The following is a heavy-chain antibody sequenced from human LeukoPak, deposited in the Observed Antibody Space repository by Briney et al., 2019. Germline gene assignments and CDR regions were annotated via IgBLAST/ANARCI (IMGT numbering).Heavy chain of an antibody. CDR3: ARDRVRQDLAVPKGITMVRGAMPYYYYGMDV. D-gene: IGHD3-10*01. CDR1: GGTFSSYA. J-gene: IGHJ6*02. Sequence: SVKVSCKASGGTFSSYAISWVRQAPGQGLEWMGRIIPILGIANYAQKFQGRVTITADKSTSTAYMELSSLRSEDTAVYYCARDRVRQDLAVPKGITMVRGAMPYYYYGMDVWGQGTTVTVSS. CDR2: IIPILGIA. V-gene: IGHV1-69*04.